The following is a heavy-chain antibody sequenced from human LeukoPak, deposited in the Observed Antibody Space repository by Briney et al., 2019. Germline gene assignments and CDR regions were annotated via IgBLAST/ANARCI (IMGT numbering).Heavy chain of an antibody. Sequence: KPSETLSLTCTVSGGSISSSSYYWGWIRQPPGKGLEWIGSIYYSGSTYYNPSLKSRVTISVDTSRNQFSLKLSSVTAADTAVYYCARGLSRGRLNLFDYWGQGTLVTVSS. V-gene: IGHV4-39*07. J-gene: IGHJ4*02. CDR1: GGSISSSSYY. CDR3: ARGLSRGRLNLFDY. D-gene: IGHD2/OR15-2a*01. CDR2: IYYSGST.